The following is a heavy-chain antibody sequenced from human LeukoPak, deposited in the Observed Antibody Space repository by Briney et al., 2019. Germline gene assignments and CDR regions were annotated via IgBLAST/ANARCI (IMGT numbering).Heavy chain of an antibody. CDR1: GGSISSYY. CDR3: ARTATRDWFDP. CDR2: IYYSGST. V-gene: IGHV4-59*01. D-gene: IGHD2-15*01. J-gene: IGHJ5*02. Sequence: SETLSLTCTVSGGSISSYYWSWIRQPPGKGLEWIGYIYYSGSTNYNPSLKSRVTISVDTSKNQFSLKLSSVAAADTAVYYCARTATRDWFDPWGQGTLVTVSS.